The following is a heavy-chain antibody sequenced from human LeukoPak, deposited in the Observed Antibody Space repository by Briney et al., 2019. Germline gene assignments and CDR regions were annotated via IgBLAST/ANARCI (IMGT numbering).Heavy chain of an antibody. CDR3: ARGATGTTFYHWLDP. D-gene: IGHD1-7*01. V-gene: IGHV1-69*05. CDR2: IIPMYRTP. CDR1: GGSFVHYG. J-gene: IGHJ5*02. Sequence: SVNVACQASGGSFVHYGMSWVRQAPGQGLDGMGGIIPMYRTPTYAERFEGRVTISTDDSTSTVYMELSSMRAEDTAVYYCARGATGTTFYHWLDPWGQGTLVTVSS.